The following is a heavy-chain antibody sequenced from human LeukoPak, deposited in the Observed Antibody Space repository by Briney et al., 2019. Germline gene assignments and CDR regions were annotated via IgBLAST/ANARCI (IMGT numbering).Heavy chain of an antibody. CDR1: GGSISSSSYY. CDR2: IYYSGST. CDR3: ARVPGIAAAGSDGAFDI. Sequence: SETLSLTCTVSGGSISSSSYYWGWIRQPPGKGLEWIGSIYYSGSTYYNPSLKSRVTISVDTSKNQFSLKLSSVTAADTAVYYCARVPGIAAAGSDGAFDIWGQGTMVTVSS. D-gene: IGHD6-13*01. V-gene: IGHV4-39*07. J-gene: IGHJ3*02.